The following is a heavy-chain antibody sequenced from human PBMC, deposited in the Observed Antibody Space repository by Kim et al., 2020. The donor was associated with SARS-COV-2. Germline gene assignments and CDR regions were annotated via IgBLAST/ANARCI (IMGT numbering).Heavy chain of an antibody. CDR3: ARGQVVVRGVIGY. Sequence: ASVKVSCKASGYTFTNFYMHWVRQAPGQGLEWMGIINPTGGRTTYAQKFQGRVTMTRDTSTSTVYMELSSLRSEDTAVYYCARGQVVVRGVIGYWGRGTLVTVSS. V-gene: IGHV1-46*01. CDR1: GYTFTNFY. CDR2: INPTGGRT. D-gene: IGHD3-10*01. J-gene: IGHJ4*02.